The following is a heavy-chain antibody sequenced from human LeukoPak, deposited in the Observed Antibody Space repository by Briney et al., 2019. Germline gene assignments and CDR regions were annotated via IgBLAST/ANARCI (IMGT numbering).Heavy chain of an antibody. Sequence: ASVKVSCKASGYTFTSYGISWVRQAPGQGLEWMGWISAYNGNTNYAQKLQGRVTMTTDTSTSTAYMELRSLRSEDTAVYYCARGRAYNWNHEYFDYWGQGTLVTVSS. J-gene: IGHJ4*02. CDR2: ISAYNGNT. CDR3: ARGRAYNWNHEYFDY. V-gene: IGHV1-18*01. CDR1: GYTFTSYG. D-gene: IGHD1-20*01.